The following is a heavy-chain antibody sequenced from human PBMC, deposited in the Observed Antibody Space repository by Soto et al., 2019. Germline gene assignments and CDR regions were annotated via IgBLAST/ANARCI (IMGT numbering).Heavy chain of an antibody. CDR2: IKEDGTEK. D-gene: IGHD6-19*01. CDR1: GFTFSRNW. CDR3: ARDIGWLTHDH. V-gene: IGHV3-7*01. J-gene: IGHJ4*02. Sequence: DVELVESGGGLVQPGGSLRLSCVASGFTFSRNWMGWVRQAPGKGLEWVGNIKEDGTEKYYGDSVMGRFTISRDNARNSLYLQMNSLRVEDTAVYYCARDIGWLTHDHWGQGTLVTVSS.